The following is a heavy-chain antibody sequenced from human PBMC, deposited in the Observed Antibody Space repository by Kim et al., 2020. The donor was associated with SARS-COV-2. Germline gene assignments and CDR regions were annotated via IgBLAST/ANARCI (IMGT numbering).Heavy chain of an antibody. J-gene: IGHJ4*02. Sequence: ASVKVSCKASGYTFTSYDINWVRQATGQGLEWMGWMNPNSGNTGYAQNFQGRVTMTRNTSISTAYMELSSLKSEDTAVYYCARVVWRGSYYPDYWGQGTLVTVSS. CDR1: GYTFTSYD. CDR3: ARVVWRGSYYPDY. CDR2: MNPNSGNT. V-gene: IGHV1-8*01. D-gene: IGHD1-26*01.